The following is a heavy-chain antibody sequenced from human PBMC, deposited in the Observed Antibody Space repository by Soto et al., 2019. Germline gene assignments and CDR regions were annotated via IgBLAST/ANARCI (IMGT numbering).Heavy chain of an antibody. CDR2: IYSGGKT. CDR3: ARARDGYNFLYEPT. CDR1: VFTVSSNY. J-gene: IGHJ4*02. Sequence: GWSLRLSCVASVFTVSSNYMSWVRQAPGKGLEWVSVIYSGGKTDYADSVKGRFTISRDNSKSTLYLQMNSLRAEDTAVYYCARARDGYNFLYEPTWGQGTLVTVSS. D-gene: IGHD5-18*01. V-gene: IGHV3-53*01.